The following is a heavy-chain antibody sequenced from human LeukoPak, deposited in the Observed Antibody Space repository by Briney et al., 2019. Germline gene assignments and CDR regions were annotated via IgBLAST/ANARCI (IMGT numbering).Heavy chain of an antibody. J-gene: IGHJ4*02. CDR2: IIPIFGTA. V-gene: IGHV1-69*05. Sequence: VASVKVSCKASGGTFSSYAISWVRQAPGQGLEWMGGIIPIFGTANYAQKFQGRVTITTDESTSTAYMELSSPRSEDTAVYYCARGSRRHYDGSGYYFGEFDYWGQGILVTVSS. CDR3: ARGSRRHYDGSGYYFGEFDY. CDR1: GGTFSSYA. D-gene: IGHD3-22*01.